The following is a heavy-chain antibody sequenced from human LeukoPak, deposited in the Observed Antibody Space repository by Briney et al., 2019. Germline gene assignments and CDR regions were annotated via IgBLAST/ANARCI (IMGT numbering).Heavy chain of an antibody. Sequence: PSETLSLTCTVSGGSISSSSYYWSWIRQPAGKGLEWIGRIYTSGSTNYNPSLKSRVTMSVDTSKNQFSLKLSSVTAADTAVYYCARGPVGLYGDSYYFDYWGQGTLVTVSS. CDR3: ARGPVGLYGDSYYFDY. V-gene: IGHV4-61*02. D-gene: IGHD4-17*01. J-gene: IGHJ4*02. CDR2: IYTSGST. CDR1: GGSISSSSYY.